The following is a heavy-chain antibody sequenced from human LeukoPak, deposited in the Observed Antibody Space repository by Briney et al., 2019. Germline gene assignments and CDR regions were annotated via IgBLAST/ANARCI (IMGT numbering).Heavy chain of an antibody. V-gene: IGHV3-21*01. Sequence: GGSLRLFCAASGFTFSSYSMNWVRQAPGKRLEWVSSISSSSSYIYYADSVKGRFTISRDNAKNSLYLQMNSLRAEDTAVYYCARWYSSSWNDAFDIWGQGTMVTVSS. CDR1: GFTFSSYS. CDR3: ARWYSSSWNDAFDI. J-gene: IGHJ3*02. D-gene: IGHD6-13*01. CDR2: ISSSSSYI.